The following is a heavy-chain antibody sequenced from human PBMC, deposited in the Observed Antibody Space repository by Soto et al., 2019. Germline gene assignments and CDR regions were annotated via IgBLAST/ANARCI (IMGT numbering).Heavy chain of an antibody. D-gene: IGHD2-2*01. CDR1: GDSISDDY. CDR3: ARVRTTLDFYYYYMDV. Sequence: SXTLSLTCTVSGDSISDDYWTWIRQPPGNALEWIGYVYYSGSTSYNPSFKSRVTISVDTSKTQFSLKLSSVTAADTAVYYCARVRTTLDFYYYYMDVWGIGTTVTVSS. CDR2: VYYSGST. V-gene: IGHV4-59*08. J-gene: IGHJ6*03.